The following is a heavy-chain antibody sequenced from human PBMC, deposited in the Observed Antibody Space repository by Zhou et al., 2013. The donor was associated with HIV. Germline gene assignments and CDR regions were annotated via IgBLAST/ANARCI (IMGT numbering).Heavy chain of an antibody. D-gene: IGHD3-10*01. CDR3: VRDPQVEVRGNAFDI. Sequence: VHLVQSGAEVKKPGSSVKVSCKTSGVSSSSDAFSWVRQAPGQGLEWMGAIIPVFGTADYAQKFQDRLTITADESASTSYMELTSLRFEDTAVYYCVRDPQVEVRGNAFDIWGQGTMVTVSS. J-gene: IGHJ3*02. V-gene: IGHV1-69*12. CDR1: GVSSSSDA. CDR2: IIPVFGTA.